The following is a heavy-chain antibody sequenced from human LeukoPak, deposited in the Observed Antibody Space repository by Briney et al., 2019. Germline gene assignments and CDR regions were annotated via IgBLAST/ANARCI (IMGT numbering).Heavy chain of an antibody. CDR3: ARDYGQQLVSGFGY. Sequence: ASVKVSCKASGGTFSSYAISWVRQAPGQGLEWMGGIIPIFGTANYAQKFQGRVTITADESTSTAYMELSSLRSEDTAVYYCARDYGQQLVSGFGYWGQGTLVTVSS. D-gene: IGHD6-13*01. V-gene: IGHV1-69*13. CDR1: GGTFSSYA. J-gene: IGHJ4*02. CDR2: IIPIFGTA.